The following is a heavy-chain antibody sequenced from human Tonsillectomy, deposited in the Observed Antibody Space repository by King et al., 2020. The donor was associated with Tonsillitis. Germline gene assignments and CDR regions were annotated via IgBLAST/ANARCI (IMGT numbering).Heavy chain of an antibody. D-gene: IGHD3-22*01. V-gene: IGHV3-23*04. CDR1: GFTFDSYA. CDR3: AKAYYYDSSGYFDY. CDR2: ISGSGVST. J-gene: IGHJ4*02. Sequence: VQLVESGGGLVQPGGYLRLSCAASGFTFDSYAMSWVRQAPGKGLEWVSAISGSGVSTYYADSVKGRFTISRDNSKNTLYLQMNSLRAEDTAVYYCAKAYYYDSSGYFDYWGQGTLVTVSS.